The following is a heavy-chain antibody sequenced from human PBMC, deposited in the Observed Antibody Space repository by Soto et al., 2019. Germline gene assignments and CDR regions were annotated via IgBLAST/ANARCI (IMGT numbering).Heavy chain of an antibody. J-gene: IGHJ4*02. CDR2: ISASGGRT. Sequence: EVHLLESGGGLVQPGGSLRLSCAVSGFTFRNYAMSWVRQAPGRGLEWVSLISASGGRTEYADSVKGRFTISRDDSKNTLYLQMNSLRAEDTAVYYCARDRCSSTSCYTYYFDYWGQGTLVTVSS. D-gene: IGHD2-2*02. CDR1: GFTFRNYA. V-gene: IGHV3-23*01. CDR3: ARDRCSSTSCYTYYFDY.